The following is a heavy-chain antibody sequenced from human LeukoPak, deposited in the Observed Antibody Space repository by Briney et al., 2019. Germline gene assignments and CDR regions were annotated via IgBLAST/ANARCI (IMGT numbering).Heavy chain of an antibody. Sequence: ASVKVSCKASGYTFTSYGISWVRQAPRQGLEWMGWISAYNGNTNYAQKLQGRVTMTTDTSTSTAYMELRSLRSDDTAVYYCASSLGSYYPIYFDYWGQGTLVTVSS. CDR3: ASSLGSYYPIYFDY. CDR2: ISAYNGNT. V-gene: IGHV1-18*01. D-gene: IGHD1-26*01. CDR1: GYTFTSYG. J-gene: IGHJ4*02.